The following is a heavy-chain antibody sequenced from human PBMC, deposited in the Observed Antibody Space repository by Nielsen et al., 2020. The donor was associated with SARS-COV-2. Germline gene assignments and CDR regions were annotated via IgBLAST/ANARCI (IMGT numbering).Heavy chain of an antibody. CDR1: GFTFSSYA. CDR3: AREAVAGTTRDY. D-gene: IGHD6-19*01. Sequence: GGSLRLSCAASGFTFSSYAMHWVRQAPGKGLEWVAVISYDGSNKYYADSVKGRFTISRDNSKNTLYLQMNSLRAEDTAVYYCAREAVAGTTRDYWGQGTLVTVSS. J-gene: IGHJ4*02. V-gene: IGHV3-30-3*01. CDR2: ISYDGSNK.